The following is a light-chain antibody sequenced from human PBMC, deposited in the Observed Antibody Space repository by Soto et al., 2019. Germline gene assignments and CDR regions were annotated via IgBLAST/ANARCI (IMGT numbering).Light chain of an antibody. CDR2: GAS. J-gene: IGKJ3*01. Sequence: EIVLTQSPGTLSLSPGERATLSCRASQSVSSSYLAWYQQKPGQAPRLLSYGASSRATGIPDRFSGSGSGKDFPITISRLEPEDFAVYYCQQYGSSPLTFGPGTKVDIK. CDR3: QQYGSSPLT. CDR1: QSVSSSY. V-gene: IGKV3-20*01.